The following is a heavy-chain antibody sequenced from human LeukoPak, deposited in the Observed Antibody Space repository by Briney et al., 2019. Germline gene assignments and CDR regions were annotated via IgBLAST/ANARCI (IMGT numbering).Heavy chain of an antibody. Sequence: SVKVSCKASGGTFSSYAISWVRQAPGQGLEWMGGIIPIFGTANYAQKFQGRVTITADESTSTAYMELSSLRSEDTAVYYCARVPLDTAMANTHQLTPYFDYWGQGTLVTVSS. V-gene: IGHV1-69*13. D-gene: IGHD5-18*01. CDR2: IIPIFGTA. CDR1: GGTFSSYA. J-gene: IGHJ4*02. CDR3: ARVPLDTAMANTHQLTPYFDY.